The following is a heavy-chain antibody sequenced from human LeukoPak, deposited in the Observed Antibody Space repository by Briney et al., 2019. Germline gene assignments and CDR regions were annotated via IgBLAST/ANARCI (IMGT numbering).Heavy chain of an antibody. J-gene: IGHJ5*02. D-gene: IGHD2/OR15-2a*01. CDR2: IYNTGDT. CDR3: ARRLRLSLNWFDP. CDR1: GGSISSSSDY. Sequence: SETLSLTCTVSGGSISSSSDYWGWIRQPPGKGLEWIGTIYNTGDTYYNPSLKSRVTISVDTSKNQFSLKLSSVAAADTAVYYCARRLRLSLNWFDPWGQGTLVTVSS. V-gene: IGHV4-39*01.